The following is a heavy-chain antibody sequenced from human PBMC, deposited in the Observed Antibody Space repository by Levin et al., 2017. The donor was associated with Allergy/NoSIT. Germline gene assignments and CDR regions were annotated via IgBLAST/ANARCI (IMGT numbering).Heavy chain of an antibody. J-gene: IGHJ4*02. Sequence: SQTLSLTCTVSGGSISSSSYYWGWIRQPPGKGLECIGRIYYSGSPSYNPSLKSRVTISVDTSKNQFSLTLSSVTAADTAVYYCASSYSSGRRAIDYWGQGTLVTVSS. CDR1: GGSISSSSYY. D-gene: IGHD6-19*01. CDR2: IYYSGSP. CDR3: ASSYSSGRRAIDY. V-gene: IGHV4-39*01.